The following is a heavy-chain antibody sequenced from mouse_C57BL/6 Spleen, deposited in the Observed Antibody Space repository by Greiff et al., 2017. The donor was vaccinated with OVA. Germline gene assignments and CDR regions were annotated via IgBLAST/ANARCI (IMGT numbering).Heavy chain of an antibody. D-gene: IGHD1-1*01. V-gene: IGHV1-50*01. CDR1: GYTFTSYW. J-gene: IGHJ1*03. CDR2: IDPSDSYT. Sequence: QVQLQQPGAELVKPGASVKLSCKASGYTFTSYWMQWVKQRPGQGLEWIGEIDPSDSYTTYNQKFKGKATLTVDTSSSTAYMQLSSLTSEDSAVYYCARGGSSYWYFDVWGTGTTVTVSS. CDR3: ARGGSSYWYFDV.